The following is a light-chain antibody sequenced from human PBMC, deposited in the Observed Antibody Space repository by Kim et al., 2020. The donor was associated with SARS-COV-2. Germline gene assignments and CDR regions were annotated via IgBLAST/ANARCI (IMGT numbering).Light chain of an antibody. CDR2: DVT. CDR1: SSDVGNYNL. CDR3: TSRTSSNTWV. V-gene: IGLV2-14*02. J-gene: IGLJ3*02. Sequence: QSALTQPASVSGSPGQSITISCTGTSSDVGNYNLVSWYQQHPGKAPKLIIYDVTYRPSGVSNRFSAPKSGNTASLTISGLQAEDEADYYCTSRTSSNTWVFGGGTKLTVL.